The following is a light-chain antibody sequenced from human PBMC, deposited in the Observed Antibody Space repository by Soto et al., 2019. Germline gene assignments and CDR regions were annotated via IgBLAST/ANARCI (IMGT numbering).Light chain of an antibody. CDR3: QQLNSYPELT. Sequence: DIQLTQSPSFLSASVGDRVTITCRASQGISSYLAWYQQKPGKAPKLLIYAASTLQSGVPSRFSGSGSGTEFTLTISSLQPEDFATYYCQQLNSYPELTFGGGTKGDIK. CDR2: AAS. V-gene: IGKV1-9*01. J-gene: IGKJ4*01. CDR1: QGISSY.